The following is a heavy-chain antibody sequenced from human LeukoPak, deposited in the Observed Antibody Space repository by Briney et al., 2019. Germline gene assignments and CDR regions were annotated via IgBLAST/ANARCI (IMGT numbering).Heavy chain of an antibody. CDR2: IYYSGSI. V-gene: IGHV4-28*05. Sequence: SETLSPTCAVSGHSIRSTNWWGWIRQPPGKGLEWIGYIYYSGSIYFNPSLKSRVTMSVDTSKNQFSLKLSSVTAVDTAVYYCASGANIAVDYWGQGTLVTVSP. J-gene: IGHJ4*02. CDR1: GHSIRSTNW. CDR3: ASGANIAVDY. D-gene: IGHD4/OR15-4a*01.